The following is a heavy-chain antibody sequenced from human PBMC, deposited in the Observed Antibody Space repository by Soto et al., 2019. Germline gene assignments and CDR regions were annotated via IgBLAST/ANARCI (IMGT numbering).Heavy chain of an antibody. V-gene: IGHV3-21*01. CDR3: AEDNLAFQGAFDL. D-gene: IGHD3-16*01. CDR1: GFVFSDFQ. Sequence: PGGSLRLSCAASGFVFSDFQFNWVRQAPGGGLEWLSSITGTSAFTEYAESIEGRFTISRDNPNKLLFLHMDNLRPEDTAVYYCAEDNLAFQGAFDLWGQGTLVTVSS. J-gene: IGHJ4*02. CDR2: ITGTSAFT.